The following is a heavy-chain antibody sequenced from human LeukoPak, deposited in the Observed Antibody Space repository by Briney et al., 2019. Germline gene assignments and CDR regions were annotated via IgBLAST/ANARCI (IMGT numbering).Heavy chain of an antibody. CDR1: GGTFSSYA. CDR3: ARDSYSGSYEHRFDP. V-gene: IGHV1-69*06. Sequence: SVKVSCKASGGTFSSYAISWVRQAPGQGLEWMGGIIPIFGTANYAQKFQGRVTITADKSTSTAYMELSSLRSEDTAVYYCARDSYSGSYEHRFDPWGQGTLVTVSS. J-gene: IGHJ5*02. D-gene: IGHD1-26*01. CDR2: IIPIFGTA.